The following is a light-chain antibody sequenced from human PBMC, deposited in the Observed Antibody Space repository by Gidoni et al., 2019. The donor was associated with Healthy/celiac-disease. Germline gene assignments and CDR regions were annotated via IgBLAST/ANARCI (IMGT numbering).Light chain of an antibody. V-gene: IGKV1-33*01. J-gene: IGKJ2*03. CDR2: DAS. CDR1: QDISNF. Sequence: DIQMSQSPSSLSASVGDRVTITCQASQDISNFLNWDQQKPGKAPKLVIFDASHLETGVPSRFSRSGSGTDFTFTIRSLQPEDIATYYCQQHDNLPFSFGQXTKLQIK. CDR3: QQHDNLPFS.